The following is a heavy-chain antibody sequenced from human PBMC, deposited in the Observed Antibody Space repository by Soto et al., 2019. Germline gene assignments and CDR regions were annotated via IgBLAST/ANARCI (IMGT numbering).Heavy chain of an antibody. CDR2: IKSKTDGGTT. Sequence: GGSLRLSCAASGFTFSNAWMSWVRQAPGKGLEWVGRIKSKTDGGTTDYAAPVKGRFTISRDDSKNTLYLQMNSLKTEDTAVYYCTTECIAARPSIDYWGQGTLVTVSS. CDR3: TTECIAARPSIDY. J-gene: IGHJ4*02. CDR1: GFTFSNAW. V-gene: IGHV3-15*01. D-gene: IGHD6-6*01.